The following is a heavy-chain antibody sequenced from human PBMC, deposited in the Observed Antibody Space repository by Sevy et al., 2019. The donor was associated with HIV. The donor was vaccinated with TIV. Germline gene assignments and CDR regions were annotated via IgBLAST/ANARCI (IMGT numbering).Heavy chain of an antibody. D-gene: IGHD2-2*01. CDR2: IYTRGGT. J-gene: IGHJ4*02. CDR3: ARESGDGSSTSCYEGVFDY. V-gene: IGHV4-61*02. Sequence: SETLSLTCTVSGGSISSGNYYWSWIRQPAGKGLEWIGRIYTRGGTNYNPSLKSRVTISVDTSKNQFSLKLSSVTAADTAVYYCARESGDGSSTSCYEGVFDYWGQGTLVTVSS. CDR1: GGSISSGNYY.